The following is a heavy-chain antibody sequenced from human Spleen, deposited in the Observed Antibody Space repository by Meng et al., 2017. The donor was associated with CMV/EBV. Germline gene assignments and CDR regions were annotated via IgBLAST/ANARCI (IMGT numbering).Heavy chain of an antibody. CDR3: ARDGPTHLDYWSASGNWIDP. D-gene: IGHD3-3*01. CDR2: ISRSSRYT. CDR1: LSSYG. V-gene: IGHV3-21*01. Sequence: LSSYGTNWVRQAPGKGLEWVSSISRSSRYTNYADSVKGRFTISRDNAKNSLYLQMDSLRAEDTAIYYCARDGPTHLDYWSASGNWIDPWGQGTLVTVSS. J-gene: IGHJ5*02.